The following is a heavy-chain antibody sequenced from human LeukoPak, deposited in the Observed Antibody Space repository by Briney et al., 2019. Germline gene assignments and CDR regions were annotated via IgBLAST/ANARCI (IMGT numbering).Heavy chain of an antibody. Sequence: ASVKVSCKASGYTFTGYYMHWVRQAPGQGLEWMGRINPNSGGTNYAQKFQGRVTMTRDTSISTAYMELSRLRSDDTAVYYCAWGYCSSTSCYHIDYWGQGTLVTVSS. J-gene: IGHJ4*02. CDR3: AWGYCSSTSCYHIDY. CDR2: INPNSGGT. D-gene: IGHD2-2*01. CDR1: GYTFTGYY. V-gene: IGHV1-2*06.